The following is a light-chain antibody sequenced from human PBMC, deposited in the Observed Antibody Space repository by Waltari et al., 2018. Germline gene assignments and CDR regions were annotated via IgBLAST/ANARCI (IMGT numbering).Light chain of an antibody. CDR2: KAS. CDR1: QSISTW. J-gene: IGKJ1*01. Sequence: DIQMTQSPSTLSASVGDRVTITCRASQSISTWLAWYQQKPGKAPKLLIYKASSLESGVPSRFSGSGSGTEFTLTISSLQPDDSATYYCQQCASNPTTFGQGTKVEIK. CDR3: QQCASNPTT. V-gene: IGKV1-5*03.